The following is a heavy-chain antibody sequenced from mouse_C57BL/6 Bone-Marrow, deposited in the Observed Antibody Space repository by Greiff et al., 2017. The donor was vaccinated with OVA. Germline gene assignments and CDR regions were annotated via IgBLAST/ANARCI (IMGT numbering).Heavy chain of an antibody. J-gene: IGHJ2*01. V-gene: IGHV1-15*01. Sequence: QVQLQQSGAELVRPGASVTLSCKASGYTFTDYEMHWVKQTPVHGLEWIGAIDPETGGTAYNQKFKGKARLTADKSSSTAYMELRSLTSEDSAVYYCTDCDYWGQGTTLTVSS. CDR3: TDCDY. CDR1: GYTFTDYE. CDR2: IDPETGGT.